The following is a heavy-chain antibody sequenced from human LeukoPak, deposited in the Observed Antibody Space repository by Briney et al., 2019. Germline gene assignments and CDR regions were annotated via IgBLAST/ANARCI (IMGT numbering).Heavy chain of an antibody. CDR1: GFTFSSYN. CDR2: ISSSSSYI. J-gene: IGHJ4*02. D-gene: IGHD6-19*01. Sequence: PGGSLRLSCAASGFTFSSYNMNWVRQAPGKGLEWVSSISSSSSYIYYADSVKGRFTISRNNAKNSLYLQMNSLRAEDTAVYYCARCDPRTAGTLGYSSGCPSDYWGQGTLVTVSS. V-gene: IGHV3-21*01. CDR3: ARCDPRTAGTLGYSSGCPSDY.